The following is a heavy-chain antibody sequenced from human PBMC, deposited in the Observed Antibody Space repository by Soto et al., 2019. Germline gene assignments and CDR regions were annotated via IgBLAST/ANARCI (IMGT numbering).Heavy chain of an antibody. V-gene: IGHV2-5*02. D-gene: IGHD3-3*01. CDR2: IYWDDDK. J-gene: IGHJ4*02. CDR1: GFSLTTSGVG. Sequence: QITLNESGPTVVRPTETLTLTCRFSGFSLTTSGVGVGWIRQSPGKAPEWLALIYWDDDKRYSASLKSRLTTTKDTSKNQVVLTVSDLDPTDTATYYCAHRVLRTVFGLVTTTAIYFDFWRQGTPVAVSS. CDR3: AHRVLRTVFGLVTTTAIYFDF.